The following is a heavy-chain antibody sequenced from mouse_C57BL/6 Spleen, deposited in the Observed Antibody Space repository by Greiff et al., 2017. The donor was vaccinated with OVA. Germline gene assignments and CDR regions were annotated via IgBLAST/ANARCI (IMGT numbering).Heavy chain of an antibody. CDR3: ARDSGLPYFDD. CDR2: IYPGDGDT. CDR1: GYAFSSSW. J-gene: IGHJ2*01. Sequence: QVQLQQSGPELVKPGASVKISCTASGYAFSSSWMNWVKQRPGKGLEWIGRIYPGDGDTNYTGKFKGKATLTADKSSSTAYLQLSSLTSEDSAVYVWARDSGLPYFDDWGQGTTLTVSS. V-gene: IGHV1-82*01. D-gene: IGHD3-2*02.